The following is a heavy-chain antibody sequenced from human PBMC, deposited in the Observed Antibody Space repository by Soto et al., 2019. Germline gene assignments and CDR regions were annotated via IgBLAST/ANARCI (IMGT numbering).Heavy chain of an antibody. V-gene: IGHV1-69*13. CDR3: ARGYCSGGNCYSGMDV. J-gene: IGHJ6*02. CDR2: IIPISVTT. CDR1: GGTFSTHA. Sequence: SVKVSCKASGGTFSTHAIIWVRQAPGHGLEWMGGIIPISVTTYYTQKFQGRVTITADEPTRTAFMELSSLKSEDTAVFYCARGYCSGGNCYSGMDVWGQGTMVTVSS. D-gene: IGHD2-15*01.